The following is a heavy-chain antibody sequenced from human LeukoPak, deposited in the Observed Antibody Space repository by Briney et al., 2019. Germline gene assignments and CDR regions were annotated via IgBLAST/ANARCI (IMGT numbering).Heavy chain of an antibody. Sequence: ASVKVSCKASGYTFTGYYVHWVRQAPGQGLEWMGWMNPKSGGTNYAQKFEARVTMNRDTSISTAYMELSRLRSDDTAVYYCATARSYYLDYWGQGTLVTVSS. CDR1: GYTFTGYY. J-gene: IGHJ4*02. V-gene: IGHV1-2*02. D-gene: IGHD3-10*01. CDR3: ATARSYYLDY. CDR2: MNPKSGGT.